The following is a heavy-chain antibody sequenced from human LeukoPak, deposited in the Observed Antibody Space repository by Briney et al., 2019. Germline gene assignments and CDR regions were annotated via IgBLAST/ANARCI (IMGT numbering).Heavy chain of an antibody. CDR2: ISSSSSYT. Sequence: LRHSCAAPGSTFSEYNMTWIGHAPGQGLERLSYISSSSSYTNYADSVKGRFTISRDNDKNSLYLQMNSLRAEDTAVYYCASHDGYCSSTSCRPSWGQGTMVTVSS. D-gene: IGHD2-2*01. CDR1: GSTFSEYN. J-gene: IGHJ3*01. CDR3: ASHDGYCSSTSCRPS. V-gene: IGHV3-11*06.